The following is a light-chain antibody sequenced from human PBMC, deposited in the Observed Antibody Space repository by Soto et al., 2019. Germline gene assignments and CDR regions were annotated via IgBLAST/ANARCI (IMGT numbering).Light chain of an antibody. Sequence: IVLTQSPGTLSFSPGERTTLSFRASQSISRYLAWYQQKPGQTPRLLIYDASKRATGIPDRLSGSGSATDFTLTISRLEPEDFALYYCQHYGRSPITFGQGTRLQIK. CDR1: QSISRY. J-gene: IGKJ5*01. V-gene: IGKV3-20*01. CDR2: DAS. CDR3: QHYGRSPIT.